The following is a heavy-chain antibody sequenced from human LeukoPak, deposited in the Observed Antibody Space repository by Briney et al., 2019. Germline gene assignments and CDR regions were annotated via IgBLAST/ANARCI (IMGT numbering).Heavy chain of an antibody. CDR1: GFTFTNAW. CDR3: TTDFDM. J-gene: IGHJ3*02. CDR2: IEGTAVGGTA. V-gene: IGHV3-15*04. Sequence: SGGSRRLVWSAAGFTFTNAWMSWVRRAAGKGLEWVCRIEGTAVGGTADYAAPVRGRLTIPRADSKHTLYLQMNSLKSENTGVYYCTTDFDMWGQGTMVTVSS.